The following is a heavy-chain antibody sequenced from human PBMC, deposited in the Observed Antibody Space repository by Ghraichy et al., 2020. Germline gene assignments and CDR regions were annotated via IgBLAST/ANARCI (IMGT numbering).Heavy chain of an antibody. D-gene: IGHD6-19*01. CDR3: ARVNFLVAGTEGIDV. CDR2: IYDTGVT. J-gene: IGHJ6*02. Sequence: SQTLSLTCTVFGGSISTYHWNWIRQPAGQGLEWIGRIYDTGVTYYNPSLNSRVSMSVDTAKNQFSLRRTTVTAADTAVYYCARVNFLVAGTEGIDVWGQGTTVTVSS. CDR1: GGSISTYH. V-gene: IGHV4-4*07.